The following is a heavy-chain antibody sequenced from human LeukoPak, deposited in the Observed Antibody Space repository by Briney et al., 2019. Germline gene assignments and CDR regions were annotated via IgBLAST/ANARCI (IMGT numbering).Heavy chain of an antibody. J-gene: IGHJ6*02. CDR1: GFTFSSYS. Sequence: GGSLRLSCAASGFTFSSYSMNWVRQAPGKGLEWVSYISSSSSTIYYADSVKGRFTISRDNAKNSLYLQMNSLRDEDTAVYYCARDRGISRDRANPYYYYGMDVWGQGTTVTVSS. D-gene: IGHD4/OR15-4a*01. CDR2: ISSSSSTI. V-gene: IGHV3-48*02. CDR3: ARDRGISRDRANPYYYYGMDV.